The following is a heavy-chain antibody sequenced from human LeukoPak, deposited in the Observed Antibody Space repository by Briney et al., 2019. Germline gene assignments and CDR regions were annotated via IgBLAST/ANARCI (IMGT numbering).Heavy chain of an antibody. V-gene: IGHV1-18*01. CDR3: ARDGSSGWYMGWFDP. CDR1: GYTFTSYG. D-gene: IGHD6-19*01. CDR2: ISAYNGNT. Sequence: GASVKVSCKASGYTFTSYGISWVRQAPGQGLEWMGWISAYNGNTNYAQKLQGIVTMTTDTSTSTAYMELRSLRSDDTAVYYCARDGSSGWYMGWFDPWGQGTLVTVSS. J-gene: IGHJ5*02.